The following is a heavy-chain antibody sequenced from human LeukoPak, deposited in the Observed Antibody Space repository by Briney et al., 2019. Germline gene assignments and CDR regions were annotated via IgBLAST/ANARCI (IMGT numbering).Heavy chain of an antibody. D-gene: IGHD3-22*01. V-gene: IGHV3-7*01. J-gene: IGHJ5*02. CDR2: IKQDGSEK. Sequence: PGGSLRLSCAASGFTFSSYWMSWVRQAPGKGLEWVANIKQDGSEKYYVDSVKGRFTISRDNAKNSLYLQMNSLRAEDTAVYYCGGYYYDSSGYNWIDPWGQGTLVTVSS. CDR3: GGYYYDSSGYNWIDP. CDR1: GFTFSSYW.